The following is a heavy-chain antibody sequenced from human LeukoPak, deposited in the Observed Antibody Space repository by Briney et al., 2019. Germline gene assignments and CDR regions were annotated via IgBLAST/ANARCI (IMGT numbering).Heavy chain of an antibody. D-gene: IGHD4-17*01. CDR2: IYSSGST. J-gene: IGHJ6*03. V-gene: IGHV4-4*07. CDR3: AKAVTTDWYYYMDV. CDR1: GGSISSYY. Sequence: SETLSLTCTVSGGSISSYYWSWLRQPAGKGLEWIGRIYSSGSTNYNPSLKSRVTMSVDTSKSQFSLKLSSVTAADTAVYYCAKAVTTDWYYYMDVWGKGTTVTVSS.